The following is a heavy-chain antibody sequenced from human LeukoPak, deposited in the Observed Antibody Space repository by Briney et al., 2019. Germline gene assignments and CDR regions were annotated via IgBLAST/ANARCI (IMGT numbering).Heavy chain of an antibody. CDR1: GGTFSSYA. D-gene: IGHD3-22*01. Sequence: SVKVSCKASGGTFSSYAISWLRQAPGQGLEWMGGIIPIFGTANYAQKFQGRVTITTDESTSTAYMELSSLRSEDTAVYYCASTESSGYYERQALDYWGQGTLVTVSS. V-gene: IGHV1-69*05. CDR2: IIPIFGTA. J-gene: IGHJ4*02. CDR3: ASTESSGYYERQALDY.